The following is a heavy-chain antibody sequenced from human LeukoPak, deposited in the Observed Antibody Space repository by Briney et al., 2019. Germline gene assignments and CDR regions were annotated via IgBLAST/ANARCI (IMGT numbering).Heavy chain of an antibody. CDR1: GGSFSGYY. Sequence: PSETLSLTCAVYGGSFSGYYWSWIRQPPGKGLEWIGEINHSGSTNYNPSLKSRVTISVDTSKNQFSLKLSSVTAADTAVYYCARGASGSDKEIDNWGQGTLVTVSS. CDR2: INHSGST. D-gene: IGHD2-21*02. V-gene: IGHV4-34*01. CDR3: ARGASGSDKEIDN. J-gene: IGHJ4*02.